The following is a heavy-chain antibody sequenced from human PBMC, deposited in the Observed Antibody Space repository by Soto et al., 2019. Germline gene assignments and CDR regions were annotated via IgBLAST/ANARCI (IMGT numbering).Heavy chain of an antibody. CDR2: IVPIFGTT. CDR3: ARVEAVAGLYNYHGLDV. D-gene: IGHD6-19*01. V-gene: IGHV1-69*12. CDR1: GGTFSNYA. J-gene: IGHJ6*02. Sequence: QVQLVQSGAEVKKPGSSVKVSCKVSGGTFSNYAIDWVRLAPGHGLEWMGGIVPIFGTTYYTQKFQGRATIIAADSTTTAYLEMRSLRSEDTAIYYCARVEAVAGLYNYHGLDVWGQGTAVTVSS.